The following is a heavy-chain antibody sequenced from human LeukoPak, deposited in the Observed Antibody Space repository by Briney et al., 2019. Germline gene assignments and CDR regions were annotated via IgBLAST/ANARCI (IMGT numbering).Heavy chain of an antibody. J-gene: IGHJ4*02. V-gene: IGHV4-4*07. CDR2: IHTSGNT. CDR1: GGSISSYY. CDR3: AREGSATARPFVSNDY. D-gene: IGHD6-6*01. Sequence: PSETLSLTCTVSGGSISSYYWSWVRQPAGKGLEWIGRIHTSGNTDYNPSLTSRVTMSVDTSKNQFSLKVRSVTVADTAVYYCAREGSATARPFVSNDYWGQGTLVTVSS.